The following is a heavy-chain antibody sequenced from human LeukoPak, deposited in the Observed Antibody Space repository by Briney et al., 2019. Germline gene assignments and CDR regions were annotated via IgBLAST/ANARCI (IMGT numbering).Heavy chain of an antibody. CDR2: IYTSGST. D-gene: IGHD6-6*01. CDR1: GGSITSYY. J-gene: IGHJ6*04. Sequence: SETLSLTCTVSGGSITSYYWSWVRQPPGKGLECIGYIYTSGSTNYNPSLKSRVTISVDTSKNQFSLQLSSVTAADTAVHYCARQGGYSSPFSVWGKGTTVAVSS. V-gene: IGHV4-4*09. CDR3: ARQGGYSSPFSV.